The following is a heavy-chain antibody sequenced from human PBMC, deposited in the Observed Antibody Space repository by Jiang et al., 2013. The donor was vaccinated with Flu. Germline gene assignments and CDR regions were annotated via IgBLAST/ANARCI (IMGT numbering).Heavy chain of an antibody. D-gene: IGHD5-12*01. CDR2: INHSGST. CDR3: ARARGLGLRLRRYFDL. CDR1: GGSFSGYY. Sequence: LLKPSETLSLTCAVYGGSFSGYYWSWIRQPPGKGLEWIGEINHSGSTNYNPSLKSRVTISVDTSKNQFSLKLSSVTAADTAVYYCARARGLGLRLRRYFDLWGRGTLVTVSS. V-gene: IGHV4-34*01. J-gene: IGHJ2*01.